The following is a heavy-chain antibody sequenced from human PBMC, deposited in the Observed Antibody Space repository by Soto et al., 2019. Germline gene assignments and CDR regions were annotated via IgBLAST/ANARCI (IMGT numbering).Heavy chain of an antibody. J-gene: IGHJ6*02. D-gene: IGHD1-26*01. V-gene: IGHV4-4*02. CDR2: IYHSGST. CDR3: ARVSGSYYYGMDV. Sequence: SETLSLTCAVSGGSISSSNWWSWVRQPPGKGLEWIGEIYHSGSTNYNPSLKSRVTISVDKSKNQFSLKLSSVTAADTAVYYCARVSGSYYYGMDVWGQGTTVAVSS. CDR1: GGSISSSNW.